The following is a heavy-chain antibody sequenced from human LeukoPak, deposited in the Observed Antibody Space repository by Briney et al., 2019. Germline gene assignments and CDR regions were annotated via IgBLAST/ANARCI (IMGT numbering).Heavy chain of an antibody. V-gene: IGHV3-30*18. D-gene: IGHD3-3*02. CDR2: ISYDGSNK. CDR1: GFSFSSFG. J-gene: IGHJ6*03. Sequence: GGSLRLSCAASGFSFSSFGMHWVRQAPGKGLEWVAVISYDGSNKYYADSVKGRFTISRDNSKNTLYLQMNSLRAEDTAVYYCAKDLDIFGVVIHYMDVWGKGTTVTVSS. CDR3: AKDLDIFGVVIHYMDV.